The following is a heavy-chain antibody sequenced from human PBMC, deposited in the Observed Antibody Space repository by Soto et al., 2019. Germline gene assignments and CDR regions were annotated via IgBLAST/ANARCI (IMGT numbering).Heavy chain of an antibody. Sequence: ASVKVSCKASGYTFTRYGISWVRQAPGQGLEWMGWISGYNGDTNYAQKLQGRVKLTADESTRTAYMELSTLSSEDTAVYYCARGTVTGSEYNYYYYGMDVWGQGTTVTVSS. D-gene: IGHD1-1*01. CDR2: ISGYNGDT. V-gene: IGHV1-18*01. CDR1: GYTFTRYG. J-gene: IGHJ6*02. CDR3: ARGTVTGSEYNYYYYGMDV.